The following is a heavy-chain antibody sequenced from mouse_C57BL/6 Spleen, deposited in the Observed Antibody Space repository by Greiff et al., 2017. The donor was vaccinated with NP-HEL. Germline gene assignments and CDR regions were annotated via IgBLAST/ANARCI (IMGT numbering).Heavy chain of an antibody. J-gene: IGHJ3*01. CDR1: GFSLTSYG. V-gene: IGHV2-2*01. Sequence: VQLQESGPGLVQPSQSLSITCTVSGFSLTSYGVHWVRQSPGKGLEWLGVIWSGGSTDYNAAFISRLSISKDNSKSQVFFKMNSLQADDTAIYYCADGNLAYWGQGTLVTVSA. CDR2: IWSGGST. D-gene: IGHD2-1*01. CDR3: ADGNLAY.